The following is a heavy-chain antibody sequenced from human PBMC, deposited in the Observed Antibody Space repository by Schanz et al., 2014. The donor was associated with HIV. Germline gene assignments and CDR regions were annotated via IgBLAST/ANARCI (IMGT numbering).Heavy chain of an antibody. CDR2: IVVGSGNT. Sequence: QMQLVQSGPEVKKPGTSVKVSCKASGFTFTSSAVQWVRQARGQRLEWIGWIVVGSGNTNYAQKFQERVTITRDMSTSTAYMELSSLRSEDTAVYYCARVGYGGNSDWFDPWGQGTLVTVSS. CDR1: GFTFTSSA. J-gene: IGHJ5*02. V-gene: IGHV1-58*01. CDR3: ARVGYGGNSDWFDP. D-gene: IGHD2-21*02.